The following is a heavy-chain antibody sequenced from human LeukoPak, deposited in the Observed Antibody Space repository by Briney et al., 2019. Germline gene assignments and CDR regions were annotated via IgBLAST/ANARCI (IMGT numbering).Heavy chain of an antibody. CDR3: ARVSTVVEYYFDY. V-gene: IGHV4-39*07. D-gene: IGHD4-23*01. CDR2: IYYSGST. CDR1: GGSISSSSYY. Sequence: SETLSLTCTVSGGSISSSSYYWGWIRQPPGKGLEWIGSIYYSGSTYYNPSLKSRVTISVDTSKNQFSLKLSSVTAADTAVYYCARVSTVVEYYFDYWGQGTLVTVSS. J-gene: IGHJ4*02.